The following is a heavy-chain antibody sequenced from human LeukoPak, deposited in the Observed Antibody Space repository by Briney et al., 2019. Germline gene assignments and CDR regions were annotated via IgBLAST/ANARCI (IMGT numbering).Heavy chain of an antibody. CDR3: AKDYCGGDCALDY. CDR1: GFTFSSYA. J-gene: IGHJ4*02. CDR2: ISGSGGST. V-gene: IGHV3-23*01. D-gene: IGHD2-21*02. Sequence: GGSLRLSCAASGFTFSSYAMSWVRQAPGKGLGWVSAISGSGGSTYYADSVKGRFTISRDNSKNTLYLQMNSLRAEDTAVYYCAKDYCGGDCALDYWGQGTLVTVSS.